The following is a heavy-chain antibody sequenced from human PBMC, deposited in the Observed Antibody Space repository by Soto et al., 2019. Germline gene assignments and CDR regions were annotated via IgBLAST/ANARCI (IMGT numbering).Heavy chain of an antibody. CDR2: ISSSSSYI. V-gene: IGHV3-21*01. D-gene: IGHD3-16*01. CDR1: GFTFSSYS. J-gene: IGHJ4*02. Sequence: GGFLRLSCAASGFTFSSYSMNWVRQAPGKGLEWVSSISSSSSYIYYADSVKGRFTISRDNAKNSLYLQMNSLRAEDTAVYYCARDPSTFYFDYWGQGTLVTVSS. CDR3: ARDPSTFYFDY.